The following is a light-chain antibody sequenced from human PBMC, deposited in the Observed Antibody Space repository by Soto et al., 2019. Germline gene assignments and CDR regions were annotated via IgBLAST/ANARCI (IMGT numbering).Light chain of an antibody. J-gene: IGKJ5*01. CDR3: QQHTQWPIT. CDR2: GIS. CDR1: QSVNSN. Sequence: EVVMTQSPATLSVSPGERPTLSCRASQSVNSNYLAWYQQKPGQPPRLLIYGISTRATGIPDRFSASGSGTEFTLTISSLQPEDFAIYYCQQHTQWPITFGQGTRLEMK. V-gene: IGKV3D-15*01.